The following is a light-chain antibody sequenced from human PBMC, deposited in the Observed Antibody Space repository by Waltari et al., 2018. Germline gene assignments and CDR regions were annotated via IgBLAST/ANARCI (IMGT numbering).Light chain of an antibody. J-gene: IGKJ1*01. CDR3: QHYLRLPVT. CDR1: QSVTRA. V-gene: IGKV3-20*01. CDR2: GAS. Sequence: EIVLTQSPDTLSLSPGESATLSCRTSQSVTRALAWYHQKPGQAPRLLIYGASNRATGIPDRFSGSGSGTDFSLTISSLEPEDFAVYYCQHYLRLPVTFGQGTKVEVK.